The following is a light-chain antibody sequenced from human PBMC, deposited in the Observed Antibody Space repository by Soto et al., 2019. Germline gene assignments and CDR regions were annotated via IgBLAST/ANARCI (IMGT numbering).Light chain of an antibody. Sequence: DIQMTQSPSSLSASVGDRVTITCQASQDIQNYFNWYQQKPGKAPNLLIYDASNLKTGVPSRFSGSVSGTHFTFTISRLQPEDIATYYCQHYDHLPPLSFGGGTKVEIK. CDR2: DAS. CDR1: QDIQNY. V-gene: IGKV1-33*01. J-gene: IGKJ4*01. CDR3: QHYDHLPPLS.